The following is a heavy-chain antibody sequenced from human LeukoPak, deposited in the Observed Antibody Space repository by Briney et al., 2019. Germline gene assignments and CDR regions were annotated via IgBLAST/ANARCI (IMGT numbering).Heavy chain of an antibody. CDR3: ARGSSSGWFLGDV. CDR1: GGPISVDY. J-gene: IGHJ6*04. Sequence: SETLSLTCIVSGGPISVDYWNWIRQPPGKGLEWIGYIYYSGSTSYNPSLKSRVTISVDTSKNQFSLKLSSVTAADTAVYHCARGSSSGWFLGDVWGKGTTVTVSS. V-gene: IGHV4-59*01. D-gene: IGHD6-19*01. CDR2: IYYSGST.